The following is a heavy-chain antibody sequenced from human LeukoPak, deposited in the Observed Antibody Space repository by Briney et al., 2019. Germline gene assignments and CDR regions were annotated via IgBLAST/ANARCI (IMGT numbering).Heavy chain of an antibody. Sequence: GGSLRLSCAASGFTFSSYWMSWVRQAPGKGLKWVANIKQDGSEKYYVDSVKGRFTISRDNAKNSLYLQMNSLRAEDTAVYYCAKGAHDSSGYYSYWGQGTLVTVSS. D-gene: IGHD3-22*01. CDR3: AKGAHDSSGYYSY. CDR1: GFTFSSYW. V-gene: IGHV3-7*03. J-gene: IGHJ4*02. CDR2: IKQDGSEK.